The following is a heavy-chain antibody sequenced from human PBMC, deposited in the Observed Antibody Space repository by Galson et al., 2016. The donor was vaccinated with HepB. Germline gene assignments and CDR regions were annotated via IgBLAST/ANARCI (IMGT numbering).Heavy chain of an antibody. D-gene: IGHD2-2*01. Sequence: SVKVSCKASGFTFTSSAVQWVRQARGQRLEWIGWTVVGSGNTNYAQKFQERVTVTRDMSKATVYMELSSLRPEDTAIYYCEAVLYCGIVNCYPPRDYWGHGSLVTVSS. CDR2: TVVGSGNT. CDR3: EAVLYCGIVNCYPPRDY. J-gene: IGHJ4*01. V-gene: IGHV1-58*01. CDR1: GFTFTSSA.